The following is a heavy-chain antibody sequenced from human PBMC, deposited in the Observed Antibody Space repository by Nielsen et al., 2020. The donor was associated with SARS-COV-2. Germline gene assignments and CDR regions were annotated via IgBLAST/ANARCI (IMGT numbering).Heavy chain of an antibody. V-gene: IGHV4-61*02. CDR2: LYTSGST. D-gene: IGHD3-22*01. Sequence: SETLSLTCTVSGGSISSGTYYWSWIRQSAGKGLEWIGRLYTSGSTDYNPSLKSRVTMSVDTSKNQFSLKLSSVTAADTAVYYCARGRVDYYDSSHYYFDYWGQGALVTVSS. J-gene: IGHJ4*02. CDR1: GGSISSGTYY. CDR3: ARGRVDYYDSSHYYFDY.